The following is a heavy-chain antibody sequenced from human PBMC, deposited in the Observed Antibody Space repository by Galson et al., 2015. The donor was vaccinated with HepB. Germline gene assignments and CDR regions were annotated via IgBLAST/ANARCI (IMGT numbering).Heavy chain of an antibody. Sequence: SLRLSCATSGFTFSSYAMHWVRQAPGKGLEWVSSIGRGGGDIYYADSVRGRCTISRGNAKNSLSLQMNSLRAEDTAVYYCARDNWFDSWGQGTLVIVSS. V-gene: IGHV3-21*01. CDR3: ARDNWFDS. CDR1: GFTFSSYA. CDR2: IGRGGGDI. J-gene: IGHJ5*01.